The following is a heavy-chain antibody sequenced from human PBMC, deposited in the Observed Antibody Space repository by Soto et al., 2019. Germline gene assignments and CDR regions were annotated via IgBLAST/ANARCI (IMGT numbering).Heavy chain of an antibody. D-gene: IGHD3-22*01. CDR1: GFTFSSYW. Sequence: GGSLRLSCAASGFTFSSYWMHWVRQAPGKGLVWVSRINSDGSSTSYADSVKGRFTISRDNAKNTLYLQMNSLRAEDTAVYYCATGGYYYDSSGYSRLGYWGQGTLVTVSS. J-gene: IGHJ4*02. V-gene: IGHV3-74*01. CDR3: ATGGYYYDSSGYSRLGY. CDR2: INSDGSST.